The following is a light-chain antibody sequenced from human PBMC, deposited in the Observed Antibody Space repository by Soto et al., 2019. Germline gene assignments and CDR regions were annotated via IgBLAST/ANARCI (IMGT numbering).Light chain of an antibody. J-gene: IGKJ4*01. CDR1: QSVRNNY. V-gene: IGKV3-20*01. CDR2: DVS. CDR3: QQYGSTPLT. Sequence: EIVLTQSPGTLSLSPGERATLSCRASQSVRNNYLVWYQQRPGQPPRFLMYDVSTRAAGIPDRFSGSGSGTDFTLTISRLEPEDFAVSYCQQYGSTPLTFGGGTKVDIK.